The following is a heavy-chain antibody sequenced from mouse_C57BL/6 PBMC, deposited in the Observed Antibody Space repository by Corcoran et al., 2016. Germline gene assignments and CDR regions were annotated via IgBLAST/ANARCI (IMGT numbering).Heavy chain of an antibody. V-gene: IGHV9-3*01. CDR2: INTYSGVP. D-gene: IGHD1-3*01. CDR1: GYTFTTYG. Sequence: QIQLVQSGPELKKPGETVKISCKASGYTFTTYGMSWVKQAPGKGLKWMGWINTYSGVPTYADDFKGRFAFSLETSASTAYLQINNLKNEDTATYCCARRSKENAMDYWGQGTSVTVSS. J-gene: IGHJ4*01. CDR3: ARRSKENAMDY.